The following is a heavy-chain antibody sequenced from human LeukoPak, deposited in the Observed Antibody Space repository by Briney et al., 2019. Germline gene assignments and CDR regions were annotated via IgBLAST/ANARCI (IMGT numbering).Heavy chain of an antibody. V-gene: IGHV4-39*07. J-gene: IGHJ5*02. D-gene: IGHD3-22*01. Sequence: SETLSLTCTVSGGSISSSSYYWGWIRQPPGKGLEWIGSIYYSGSTYYNPSLKSRVTISVDTSKNQFSLKLSSVTAADTAVYYCARDGRAEKYYDSSGYAWFDPWGQGTLVTVSS. CDR1: GGSISSSSYY. CDR2: IYYSGST. CDR3: ARDGRAEKYYDSSGYAWFDP.